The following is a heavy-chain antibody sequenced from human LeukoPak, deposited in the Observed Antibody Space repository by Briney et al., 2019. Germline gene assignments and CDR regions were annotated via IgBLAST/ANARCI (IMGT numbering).Heavy chain of an antibody. D-gene: IGHD3-10*01. CDR1: GFTFSSYG. CDR3: AKDQGITMVRGSFDY. V-gene: IGHV3-30*02. Sequence: PGGSLRLSCAASGFTFSSYGMHWVRQAPGKGLEWVAFIRYDGSNKYYADSVKGRFTISRDNSKNTLYLQMNSLRAEDTAVYYCAKDQGITMVRGSFDYWGQGTLVTVSS. J-gene: IGHJ4*02. CDR2: IRYDGSNK.